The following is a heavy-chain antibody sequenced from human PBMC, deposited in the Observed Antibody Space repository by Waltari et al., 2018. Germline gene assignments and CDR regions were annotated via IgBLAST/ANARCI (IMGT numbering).Heavy chain of an antibody. V-gene: IGHV4-59*01. CDR2: IYYSGST. CDR1: GGSISSYY. J-gene: IGHJ2*01. Sequence: QVQLQESGPGLVKPSETLSLTCTVSGGSISSYYWSWIRQPPGKGLEWIGYIYYSGSTNYTPSRKSRVTISVDTSKNQFSLKLSSVTAADTAVYYCARDKYSSSSRHRFDLWGRGTLVTVSS. CDR3: ARDKYSSSSRHRFDL. D-gene: IGHD6-6*01.